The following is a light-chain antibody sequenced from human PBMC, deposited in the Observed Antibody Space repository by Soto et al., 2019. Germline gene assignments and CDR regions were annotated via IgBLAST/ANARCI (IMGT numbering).Light chain of an antibody. J-gene: IGLJ3*02. CDR2: RNN. V-gene: IGLV1-47*01. CDR1: SSNIGSNL. Sequence: QPVLTQSPSTSGTPGQQVTISCSGSSSNIGSNLANWYQHVPGKAPKLLIQRNNERPSGVPDRFSGSKSGTSVSLAISGLRSEDEATYYCAAWDDTLNGQVFGGGTQLTVL. CDR3: AAWDDTLNGQV.